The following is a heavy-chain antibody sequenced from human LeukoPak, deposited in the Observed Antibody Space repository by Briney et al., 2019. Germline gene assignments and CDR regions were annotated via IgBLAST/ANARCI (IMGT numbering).Heavy chain of an antibody. Sequence: SETLSLTCAVSGDSISSSNWWSWVRQPPGEGLEWIGEISHSGSTNYNPSLKSRVSLSVDKSKNQLSLKLTSVTAADTAMYYCARLSADTSLGTFDYWGQGTLVTVSS. CDR2: ISHSGST. D-gene: IGHD5-18*01. CDR3: ARLSADTSLGTFDY. J-gene: IGHJ4*02. CDR1: GDSISSSNW. V-gene: IGHV4-4*02.